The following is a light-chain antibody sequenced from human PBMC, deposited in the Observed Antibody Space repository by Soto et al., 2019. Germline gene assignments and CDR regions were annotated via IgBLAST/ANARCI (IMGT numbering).Light chain of an antibody. V-gene: IGKV1-5*03. CDR3: QEYNSDSGLT. Sequence: DIQMTQSPSTLSASVGDRVTITCRASQSISSWLAWYQQKPGKASKLLIYTASNLKSGVPSRFSGSGSGTEFTLTISSLQPDDFATYYCQEYNSDSGLTFGGGTKVEIK. CDR1: QSISSW. J-gene: IGKJ4*01. CDR2: TAS.